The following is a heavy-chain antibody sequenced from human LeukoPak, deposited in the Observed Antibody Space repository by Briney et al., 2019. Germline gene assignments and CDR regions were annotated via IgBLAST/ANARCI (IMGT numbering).Heavy chain of an antibody. J-gene: IGHJ4*02. V-gene: IGHV3-30-3*01. Sequence: PGRSLRLSCAASGFTFSSYAMHWVRQAPGKGLEWVAVISYDGSNKYYADSVKGRFTISRDNSKNTLYLQMNSLRAEDTAVYYCARESYEIGRGPFDYWGQGTLVTVSS. D-gene: IGHD3-10*01. CDR2: ISYDGSNK. CDR3: ARESYEIGRGPFDY. CDR1: GFTFSSYA.